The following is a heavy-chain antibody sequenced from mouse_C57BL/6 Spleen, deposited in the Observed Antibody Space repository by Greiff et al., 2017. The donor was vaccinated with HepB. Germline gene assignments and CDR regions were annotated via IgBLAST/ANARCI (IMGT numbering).Heavy chain of an antibody. V-gene: IGHV1-55*01. CDR1: GYTFTSYW. CDR3: ARSIYDGYYGFAY. J-gene: IGHJ3*01. CDR2: IYRSGST. D-gene: IGHD2-3*01. Sequence: QVQLQQPGAELVKPGASVKMSCKASGYTFTSYWITWVKQRPGQGLEWIGDIYRSGSTNYNEKFKSKATLTVDTSSSTAYMQLSSLTSEDSAVYYCARSIYDGYYGFAYWGQGTLVTVSA.